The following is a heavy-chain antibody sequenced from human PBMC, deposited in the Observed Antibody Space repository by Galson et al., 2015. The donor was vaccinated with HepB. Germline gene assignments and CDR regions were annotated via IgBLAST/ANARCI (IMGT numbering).Heavy chain of an antibody. D-gene: IGHD3-10*01. V-gene: IGHV3-30*04. Sequence: SLRLSCAASGFTFSSYAMHWVRQAPGKGLEWVAVISYDGSNKYYADSVKGRFTISRDNSKNTLYLQMNSLRAEDTAVYYCARDGVAYGSGSYWEGYFDYWGQGTLVTVSS. J-gene: IGHJ4*02. CDR3: ARDGVAYGSGSYWEGYFDY. CDR1: GFTFSSYA. CDR2: ISYDGSNK.